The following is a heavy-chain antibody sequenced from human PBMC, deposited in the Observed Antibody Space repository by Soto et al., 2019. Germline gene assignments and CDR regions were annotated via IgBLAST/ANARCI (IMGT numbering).Heavy chain of an antibody. CDR2: INPNSGGT. J-gene: IGHJ6*02. CDR3: ARADYGDNTYYYYYGMDV. D-gene: IGHD4-17*01. V-gene: IGHV1-2*04. Sequence: ASVKVSCKASGYTFTGYYMHWVRQAPGQGLEWMGWINPNSGGTNYAQKFQGWVTMTRDTSISTAYMELSRLRSDDTAVYYCARADYGDNTYYYYYGMDVWGQGTTVTV. CDR1: GYTFTGYY.